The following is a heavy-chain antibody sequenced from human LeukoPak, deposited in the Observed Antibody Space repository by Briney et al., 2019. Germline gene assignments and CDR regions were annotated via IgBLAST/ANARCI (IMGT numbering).Heavy chain of an antibody. V-gene: IGHV1-18*01. CDR2: ISAYNGNT. Sequence: ASVKVSCKASGGTFSSYAISWVRQAPGQGLEWMGWISAYNGNTNYAQKLQGRVTMTTDTSTSTAYMELRSLRSDDTAVYYCARGAIDIVVVVAATFFDYWGQGTLVTVSS. CDR3: ARGAIDIVVVVAATFFDY. D-gene: IGHD2-15*01. CDR1: GGTFSSYA. J-gene: IGHJ4*02.